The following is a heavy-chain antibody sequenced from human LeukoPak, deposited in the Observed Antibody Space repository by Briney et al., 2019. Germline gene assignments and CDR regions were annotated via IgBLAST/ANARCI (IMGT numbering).Heavy chain of an antibody. CDR1: GYSFTNYG. Sequence: ASVKVSCEASGYSFTNYGFNWVRQAPGQGLEWMGWISAYNGNTNYAQKLQGRVTMTTDTYTTTAYMELRSLRSDDTAVYYCARDSSGYPRDASDYWGQGTLVTVSS. V-gene: IGHV1-18*01. CDR2: ISAYNGNT. D-gene: IGHD3-22*01. J-gene: IGHJ4*02. CDR3: ARDSSGYPRDASDY.